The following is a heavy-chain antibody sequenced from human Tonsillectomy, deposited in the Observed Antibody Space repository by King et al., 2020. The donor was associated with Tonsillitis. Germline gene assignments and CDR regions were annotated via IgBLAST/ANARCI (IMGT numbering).Heavy chain of an antibody. CDR1: GFTFGDYA. V-gene: IGHV3-49*03. CDR3: SRPFSSGWYSGFDI. CDR2: IRSKGYSGTA. D-gene: IGHD6-19*01. Sequence: VQLVESGGGMVQPGRSLRLACTSSGFTFGDYALSWFRLAPGKGLEWVGVIRSKGYSGTAQYAASVEGRFIISRDDSKSIAYLQMNSLKTEDTAVYYCSRPFSSGWYSGFDIWGQGTMVAVSS. J-gene: IGHJ3*02.